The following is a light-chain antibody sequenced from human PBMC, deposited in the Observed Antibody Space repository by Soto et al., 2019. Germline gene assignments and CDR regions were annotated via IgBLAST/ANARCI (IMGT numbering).Light chain of an antibody. CDR1: RSDVGDYNY. CDR2: EVS. Sequence: QSVLTQPASVSGSPGQSITISCTGTRSDVGDYNYISWYQQHPGKVPKLMIYEVSNRPSGVSNRFSGSKSGNTASLTISGLQAEDEAHYYCSSYTSTYTYFFGTGTKLTVL. J-gene: IGLJ1*01. CDR3: SSYTSTYTYF. V-gene: IGLV2-14*01.